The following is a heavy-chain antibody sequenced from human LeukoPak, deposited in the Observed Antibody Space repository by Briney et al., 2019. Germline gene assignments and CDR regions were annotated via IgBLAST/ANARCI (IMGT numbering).Heavy chain of an antibody. Sequence: GGSLTLSCAASGFTFTTYWMHWVRQAPGEGRVWVSRINGDGRSSNYADAVNGRFTISRDNARNTLYLQMNSLRAEDTALYYCARTSPTSHFDFWGQGTLVTVSS. CDR2: INGDGRSS. V-gene: IGHV3-74*01. D-gene: IGHD3-16*01. J-gene: IGHJ4*02. CDR3: ARTSPTSHFDF. CDR1: GFTFTTYW.